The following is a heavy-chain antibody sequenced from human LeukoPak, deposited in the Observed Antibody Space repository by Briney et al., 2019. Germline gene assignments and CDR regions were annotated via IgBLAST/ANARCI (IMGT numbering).Heavy chain of an antibody. Sequence: SETLSLTCTVSGGSISSGDYYWSWIRQPPGKGLEWIGYIYYSGSTYYNPSLKSRVTISVDTSKNQFSLKLSSVTAADTAVYYCGRFTIFGDDYWGQGTLVTVSS. V-gene: IGHV4-30-4*01. CDR3: GRFTIFGDDY. CDR2: IYYSGST. CDR1: GGSISSGDYY. J-gene: IGHJ4*02. D-gene: IGHD3-3*01.